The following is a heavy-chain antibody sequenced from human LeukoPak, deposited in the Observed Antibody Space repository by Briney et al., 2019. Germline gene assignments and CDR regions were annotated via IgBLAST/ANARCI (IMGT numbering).Heavy chain of an antibody. V-gene: IGHV3-48*03. CDR2: ISSSGSTI. J-gene: IGHJ4*02. CDR1: GFTFSSYA. CDR3: ARDDDSSGD. Sequence: GGSLRLSCAASGFTFSSYAMTGVRQAPGKGLEWVSYISSSGSTIYYADSVKGRFTISRDNAKNSLYLQMNSLRAEDTAVYYCARDDDSSGDWGQGTLVTVSS. D-gene: IGHD3-22*01.